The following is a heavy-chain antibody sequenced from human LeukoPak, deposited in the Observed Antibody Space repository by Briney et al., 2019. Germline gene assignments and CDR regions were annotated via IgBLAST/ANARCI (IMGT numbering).Heavy chain of an antibody. D-gene: IGHD3-3*01. CDR1: GFSLSTSGVG. J-gene: IGHJ3*02. CDR3: ARITIFGVVAKMNDDAFDI. V-gene: IGHV2-5*01. Sequence: ESGPTLVKPTQTLTLTCTFSGFSLSTSGVGVGCIRQPPGKALEWLALIYWNDDKRYSPSLKSRLTITKDTSKNQVVLTMTNMDPVDTATYYCARITIFGVVAKMNDDAFDIWGQGTMVTVSS. CDR2: IYWNDDK.